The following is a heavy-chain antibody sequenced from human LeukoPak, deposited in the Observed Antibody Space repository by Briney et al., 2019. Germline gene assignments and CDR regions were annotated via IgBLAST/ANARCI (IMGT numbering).Heavy chain of an antibody. CDR2: ISGSVGST. CDR1: GFTFSSYA. J-gene: IGHJ1*01. Sequence: GGSLRLSCAASGFTFSSYAMSSVRQAPGKGLEWVSAISGSVGSTYYAGGVKGRFTIPRDNSKNTLYLQMNSLRAEDTAVYYCAKAVYGSGSYPFQHWGQGTLVTVSS. V-gene: IGHV3-23*01. D-gene: IGHD3-10*01. CDR3: AKAVYGSGSYPFQH.